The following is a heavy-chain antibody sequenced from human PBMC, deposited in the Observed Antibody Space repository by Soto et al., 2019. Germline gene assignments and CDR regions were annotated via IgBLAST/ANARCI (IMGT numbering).Heavy chain of an antibody. Sequence: PGGSLRLSCAASGFTFSSFWMHWVRQAPGKGLVWVSRINSDGSATNYADSVKGRFTISRDNAKNALYLQMNSLRAEDTAVYYCARDRYWSDSSGYYPNYWGQGTLVTVSS. V-gene: IGHV3-74*01. CDR1: GFTFSSFW. D-gene: IGHD3-22*01. CDR2: INSDGSAT. CDR3: ARDRYWSDSSGYYPNY. J-gene: IGHJ4*02.